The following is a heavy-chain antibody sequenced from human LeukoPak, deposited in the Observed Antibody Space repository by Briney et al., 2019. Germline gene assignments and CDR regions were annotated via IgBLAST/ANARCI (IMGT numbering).Heavy chain of an antibody. V-gene: IGHV4-59*08. Sequence: SETLSLTCTVSGGSLSSYYWRWIRQPPGKGLDWIGNIYYSGSTNYNPSLKSRVTISVDTSKNQFSLKLTSVTDADTAVYYCSRHGPSRGSYYDYWGQGTLVAVSS. CDR2: IYYSGST. J-gene: IGHJ4*02. D-gene: IGHD1-26*01. CDR1: GGSLSSYY. CDR3: SRHGPSRGSYYDY.